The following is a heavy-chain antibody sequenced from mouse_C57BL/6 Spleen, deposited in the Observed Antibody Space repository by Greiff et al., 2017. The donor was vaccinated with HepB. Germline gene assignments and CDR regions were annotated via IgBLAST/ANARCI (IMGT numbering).Heavy chain of an antibody. CDR1: GFTFSDYG. J-gene: IGHJ4*01. CDR2: ISSGSSTI. CDR3: ARNSNYDSYYAMDY. Sequence: EVQLVESGGGLVKPGGSLKLSCAASGFTFSDYGMHWVRQAPEKGLEWVAYISSGSSTIYYADTVKGRFTISRDNAKNTLFLQMTSLRSEDTAMYYCARNSNYDSYYAMDYWGQGTSVTVSS. V-gene: IGHV5-17*01. D-gene: IGHD2-5*01.